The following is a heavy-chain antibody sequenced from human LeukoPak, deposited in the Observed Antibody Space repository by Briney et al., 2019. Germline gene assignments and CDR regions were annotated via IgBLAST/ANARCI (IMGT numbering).Heavy chain of an antibody. CDR2: IYYSRNT. Sequence: PSETVSLTCTVSGGSISGSSYFWGWIRQPPGKGLEWIGSIYYSRNTYYNPSLKSRVTISLDTSKNQFSLKLNSVTAADTAVYYCARALWFGDPNAFDIWGQGTMVTVSS. J-gene: IGHJ3*02. V-gene: IGHV4-39*07. CDR1: GGSISGSSYF. D-gene: IGHD3-10*01. CDR3: ARALWFGDPNAFDI.